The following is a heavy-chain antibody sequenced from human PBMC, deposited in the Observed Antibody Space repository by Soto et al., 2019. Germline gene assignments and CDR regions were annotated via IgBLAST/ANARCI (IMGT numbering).Heavy chain of an antibody. V-gene: IGHV4-39*01. D-gene: IGHD6-19*01. Sequence: SETLSLTCTVSGGSISSSSYYWGWIRQPPGKGLEWIGSIYYSGSTYYNPSLKSRVTISVDTSKNQFSLKLSSVTAADTAVYYCARGPGWLPYYFDYWGQGTLVTVSS. CDR3: ARGPGWLPYYFDY. CDR1: GGSISSSSYY. J-gene: IGHJ4*02. CDR2: IYYSGST.